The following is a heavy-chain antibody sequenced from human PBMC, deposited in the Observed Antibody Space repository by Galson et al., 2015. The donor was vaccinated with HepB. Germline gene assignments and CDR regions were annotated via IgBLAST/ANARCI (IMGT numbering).Heavy chain of an antibody. CDR1: GFSLSISGMR. J-gene: IGHJ4*02. CDR3: ARIQSSCGGGDCSDHFDY. Sequence: PALVKPTQTLTLTCTFSGFSLSISGMRVSWIRQPPGKALEWLARIDWDDDKFYSTSLKTRLTISKDTSKNQVVLTMTNMDPVDTATYYCARIQSSCGGGDCSDHFDYWGQGTLVTVSS. CDR2: IDWDDDK. D-gene: IGHD2-21*01. V-gene: IGHV2-70*04.